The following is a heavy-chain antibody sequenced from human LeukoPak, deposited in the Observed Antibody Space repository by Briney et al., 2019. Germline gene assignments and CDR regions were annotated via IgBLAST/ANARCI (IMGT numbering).Heavy chain of an antibody. CDR1: GGSFSGCY. Sequence: SETLSLTCAVYGGSFSGCYWSWIRQPPGKGLEWIGEIKHSGSTNYNPSLKSRVTISVDTSKNQFSLKLSSVTAADTAVYYCARGYYYDSSGYPMVAFDIWGQGTMVTVSS. V-gene: IGHV4-34*01. CDR2: IKHSGST. D-gene: IGHD3-22*01. J-gene: IGHJ3*02. CDR3: ARGYYYDSSGYPMVAFDI.